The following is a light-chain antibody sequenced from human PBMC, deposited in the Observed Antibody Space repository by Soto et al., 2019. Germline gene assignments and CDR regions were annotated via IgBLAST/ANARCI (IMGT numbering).Light chain of an antibody. Sequence: EIVLTQSPAPLSSSPGVRAKLSCRASPSVTSYLAWYQQKPGQAPSLLIYDASNRATGIPARFSGSGSGTEFTLTISSLQSEDFAVYYCQHYNYWPPKTFGQGTKVDIK. V-gene: IGKV3D-15*01. J-gene: IGKJ1*01. CDR1: PSVTSY. CDR2: DAS. CDR3: QHYNYWPPKT.